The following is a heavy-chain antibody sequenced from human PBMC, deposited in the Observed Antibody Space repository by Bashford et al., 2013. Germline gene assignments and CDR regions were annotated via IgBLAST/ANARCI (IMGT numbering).Heavy chain of an antibody. J-gene: IGHJ6*02. Sequence: ASVKVSCKASGYTFTSYDINWVRQATGQGLEWMGWMNPNSGNTGYAQKFQGRVTMTRNTSISTAYMELSSLRSEDTAVYYCARRRITMVQGVISGLPYYGMDVWAKGPRSPSP. CDR3: ARRRITMVQGVISGLPYYGMDV. D-gene: IGHD3-10*01. CDR2: MNPNSGNT. CDR1: GYTFTSYD. V-gene: IGHV1-8*01.